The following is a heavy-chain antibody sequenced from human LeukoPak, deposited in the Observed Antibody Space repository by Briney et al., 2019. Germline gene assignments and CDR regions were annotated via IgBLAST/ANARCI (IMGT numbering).Heavy chain of an antibody. CDR2: IYYSGNT. V-gene: IGHV4-59*01. D-gene: IGHD6-19*01. CDR3: ARAPAKGWYYFDY. J-gene: IGHJ4*02. Sequence: PSETLSLTCTVSGGSISSYYWSWIRQPPGKGLEWIGYIYYSGNTNYNPSLKSRVTISVDTPKNQFSLRLRSVTAADTAVYYCARAPAKGWYYFDYWGQGTLVTVSS. CDR1: GGSISSYY.